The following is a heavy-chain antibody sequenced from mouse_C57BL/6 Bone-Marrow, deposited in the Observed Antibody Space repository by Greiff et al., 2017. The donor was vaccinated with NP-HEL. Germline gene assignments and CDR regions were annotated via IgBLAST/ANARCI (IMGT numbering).Heavy chain of an antibody. CDR2: IHPNSGST. CDR1: GYTFTSYW. V-gene: IGHV1-64*01. Sequence: VQLQQSGAELVKPGASVKLSCKASGYTFTSYWMHWVKQRPGQGLEWIGMIHPNSGSTNYNEKFKSKATLTVDKSSSTAYMQLSSLTSEDSAVYYSARWDCDDAMDYRGQKTSLTVSS. D-gene: IGHD4-1*01. J-gene: IGHJ4*01. CDR3: ARWDCDDAMDY.